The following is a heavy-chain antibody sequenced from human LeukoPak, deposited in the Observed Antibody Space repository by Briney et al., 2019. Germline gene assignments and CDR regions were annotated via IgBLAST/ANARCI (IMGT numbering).Heavy chain of an antibody. CDR3: ARGEDTPFDY. CDR2: INVYAT. V-gene: IGHV1-18*01. CDR1: GYTFTSNG. Sequence: ASVKVSCKASGYTFTSNGISWLRQAPGQGLEWMGWINVYATNYAQTFQGRVTMTTDTSASTAYMELRSLRSDDTAIYYCARGEDTPFDYWGQGTQVTVSS. J-gene: IGHJ4*02. D-gene: IGHD5-18*01.